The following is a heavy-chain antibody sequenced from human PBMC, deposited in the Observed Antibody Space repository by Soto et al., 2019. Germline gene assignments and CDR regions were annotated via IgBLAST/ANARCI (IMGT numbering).Heavy chain of an antibody. V-gene: IGHV4-59*01. J-gene: IGHJ6*03. CDR2: ISQAGST. D-gene: IGHD6-13*01. Sequence: QVQLQESGPGLVKPSETLSLTCNVSGGSIGSYCWSWIRQPPGKGLEWIGYISQAGSTNYNPSLTSRVTISVDTSKSQFCLSLTSAAAADTAVYYCARGSRWGGIGAPPTRKPYYYYMDGWGKGTTVTVSS. CDR3: ARGSRWGGIGAPPTRKPYYYYMDG. CDR1: GGSIGSYC.